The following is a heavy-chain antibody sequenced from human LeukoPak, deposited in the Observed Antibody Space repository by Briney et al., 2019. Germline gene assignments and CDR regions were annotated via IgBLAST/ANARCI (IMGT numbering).Heavy chain of an antibody. Sequence: SETLSLTCAVYGGSFSGYYWSWIRQPPGKGLEWIGSIYSSGSTYYNPSLKSRVTISVDTSKNQFSLKLTSVTAADTAVYYCARHYGPWGQGTLVTVSS. V-gene: IGHV4-34*01. CDR2: IYSSGST. J-gene: IGHJ5*02. CDR3: ARHYGP. CDR1: GGSFSGYY. D-gene: IGHD3-16*01.